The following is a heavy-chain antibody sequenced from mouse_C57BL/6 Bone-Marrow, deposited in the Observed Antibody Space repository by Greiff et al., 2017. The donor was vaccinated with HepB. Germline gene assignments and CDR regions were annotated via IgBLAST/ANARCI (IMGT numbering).Heavy chain of an antibody. CDR3: ARLTAQATHFDY. CDR1: GFTFSDYG. V-gene: IGHV5-15*01. D-gene: IGHD3-2*02. Sequence: EVQVVESGGGLVQPGGSLKLSCAASGFTFSDYGMAWVRQAPRKGPEWVAFISNLAYSIYYADTVTGRFTISRENAKNTLYLEMSSLRSEDTAMYYCARLTAQATHFDYWGQGTTLTVSS. J-gene: IGHJ2*01. CDR2: ISNLAYSI.